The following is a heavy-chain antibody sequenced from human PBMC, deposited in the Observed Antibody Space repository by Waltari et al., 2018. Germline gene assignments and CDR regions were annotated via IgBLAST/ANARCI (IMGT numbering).Heavy chain of an antibody. V-gene: IGHV4-39*07. D-gene: IGHD2-2*01. Sequence: QLQLQESGPGLVKPSETLSLTCTVPGGSISSSSYYWGWIRQPPGKGLEWIGSIYYSGSTYYNPSLKSRVTISVDTSKNQFSLKLSSVTAADTAVYYCARGDIVVVPANDAFDIWGQGTMVTVSS. CDR2: IYYSGST. J-gene: IGHJ3*02. CDR1: GGSISSSSYY. CDR3: ARGDIVVVPANDAFDI.